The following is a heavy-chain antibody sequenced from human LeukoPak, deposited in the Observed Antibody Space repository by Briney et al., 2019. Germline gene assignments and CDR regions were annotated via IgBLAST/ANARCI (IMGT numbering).Heavy chain of an antibody. V-gene: IGHV3-30*02. CDR3: AKDDPTGRYL. D-gene: IGHD1-26*01. Sequence: GGSLGLSCAASGFTFSSFGMHWVRQTPGKGLEWVTFIHNYETTEYYADSVKGRFTISRDNSKNTVYLQMNSLRVEDTAVYYCAKDDPTGRYLWGQGTLVTVSS. J-gene: IGHJ4*02. CDR1: GFTFSSFG. CDR2: IHNYETTE.